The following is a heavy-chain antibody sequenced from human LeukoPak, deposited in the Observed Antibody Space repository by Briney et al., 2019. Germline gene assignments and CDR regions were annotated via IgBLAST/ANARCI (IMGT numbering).Heavy chain of an antibody. Sequence: ASVKVSCKASGYTFTGYYMHWVRRAPGQGLEWMGWINPNSGGTNYAQKFQGRVTMTRDTSISTAYMELSRLRSDDTAVYYCARATIFGVVIIGEDFDYWGQGTLVTVSS. V-gene: IGHV1-2*02. J-gene: IGHJ4*02. D-gene: IGHD3-3*01. CDR2: INPNSGGT. CDR1: GYTFTGYY. CDR3: ARATIFGVVIIGEDFDY.